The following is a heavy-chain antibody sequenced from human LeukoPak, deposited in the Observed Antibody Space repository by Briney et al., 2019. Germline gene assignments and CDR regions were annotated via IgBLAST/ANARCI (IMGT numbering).Heavy chain of an antibody. Sequence: ASVKVSCKASGYTSTSYAMNWVRQAPGQGLEWMGWISTYNGDTNYAQKLQGRVTMTRDTSSSTVYMELSSLRSDDTAVYYCARGRGIAARRGGFDYWGQGTLVTVSS. CDR3: ARGRGIAARRGGFDY. J-gene: IGHJ4*02. D-gene: IGHD6-6*01. CDR2: ISTYNGDT. V-gene: IGHV1-2*02. CDR1: GYTSTSYA.